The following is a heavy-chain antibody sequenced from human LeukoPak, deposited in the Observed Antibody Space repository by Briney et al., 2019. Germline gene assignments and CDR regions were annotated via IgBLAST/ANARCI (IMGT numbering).Heavy chain of an antibody. CDR3: ARAGELWFGELTFDP. CDR1: GGSISSGGYS. Sequence: PSETLSLTCAVSGGSISSGGYSWSWIRQPPGKGLEWIGYIYHSGSTYYNPSLKSRVTISVDTSKNQFSLKLSSVTAADTAVYYCARAGELWFGELTFDPWGQGTLVTVSS. D-gene: IGHD3-10*01. CDR2: IYHSGST. J-gene: IGHJ5*02. V-gene: IGHV4-30-2*01.